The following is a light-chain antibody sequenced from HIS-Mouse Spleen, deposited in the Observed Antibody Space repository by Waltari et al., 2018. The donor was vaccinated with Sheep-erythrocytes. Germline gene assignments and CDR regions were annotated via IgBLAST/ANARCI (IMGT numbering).Light chain of an antibody. CDR2: EVS. CDR1: SSDVGGYNY. J-gene: IGLJ3*02. Sequence: QSALTQPASVSGSPGQSITISCPGTSSDVGGYNYVPWYKQHPGKAPKLMIYEVSNRPSGVSNRFSGSKSGNTASLTISGLQAEDEADYYCSSYTSSSTLGVFGGGTKLTVL. V-gene: IGLV2-14*01. CDR3: SSYTSSSTLGV.